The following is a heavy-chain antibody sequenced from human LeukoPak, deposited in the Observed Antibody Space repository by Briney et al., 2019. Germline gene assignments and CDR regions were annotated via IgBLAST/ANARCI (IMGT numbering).Heavy chain of an antibody. D-gene: IGHD2-15*01. J-gene: IGHJ4*02. CDR3: ARDPQYCSGGSYYSFDY. CDR1: GFTFSTYS. CDR2: IISSSSYI. Sequence: GGSLRLSCAASGFTFSTYSMNWGRQAPGKGLEWVSSIISSSSYIYYADSVKGRFTISRDNAKNSLYLQMNSLRAEDTAVYYCARDPQYCSGGSYYSFDYWGQGTLVTVSS. V-gene: IGHV3-21*01.